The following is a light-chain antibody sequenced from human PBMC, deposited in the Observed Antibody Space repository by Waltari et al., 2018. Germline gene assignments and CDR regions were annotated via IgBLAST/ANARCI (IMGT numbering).Light chain of an antibody. CDR1: SNDVGGYGY. CDR3: SSHTSSVPHV. Sequence: QSALTQPASVSGSPGQSITISCTGTSNDVGGYGYVSWYQQYPGKAPKLIIYEVAYRPSGISTRFSGSKAVNTASLTISGLQAEDEADYYCSSHTSSVPHVFGTGTRVTVV. V-gene: IGLV2-14*01. J-gene: IGLJ1*01. CDR2: EVA.